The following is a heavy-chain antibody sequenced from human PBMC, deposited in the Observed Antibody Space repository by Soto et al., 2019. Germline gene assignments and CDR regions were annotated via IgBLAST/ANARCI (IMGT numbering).Heavy chain of an antibody. CDR1: GGSISSYY. Sequence: SETLSLTCTVSGGSISSYYWSWIRQPPEKGLEWNGYIYYSGSTNYNPSLKSRVTISVDTSKNQFSLKLSSVTAADTAVYYCARVELSITMVRGGVDYYYYMDVWGKGTTVTVSS. CDR2: IYYSGST. CDR3: ARVELSITMVRGGVDYYYYMDV. V-gene: IGHV4-59*08. J-gene: IGHJ6*03. D-gene: IGHD3-10*01.